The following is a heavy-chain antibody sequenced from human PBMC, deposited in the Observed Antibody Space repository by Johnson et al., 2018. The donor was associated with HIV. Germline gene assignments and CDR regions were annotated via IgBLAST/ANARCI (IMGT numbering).Heavy chain of an antibody. J-gene: IGHJ3*02. V-gene: IGHV3-30*02. CDR3: AKTPIVAWAFDI. CDR2: IRYDGSNK. Sequence: VQLVESGGGVVQPGGSLILSCAASGFTFSSYGMHWVRQAPGKGLEWVAFIRYDGSNKYYADSVKGRFTISRDNSNNTLYVQMNSLRVEETAVYYCAKTPIVAWAFDIWGQGKMVTVSS. D-gene: IGHD5-12*01. CDR1: GFTFSSYG.